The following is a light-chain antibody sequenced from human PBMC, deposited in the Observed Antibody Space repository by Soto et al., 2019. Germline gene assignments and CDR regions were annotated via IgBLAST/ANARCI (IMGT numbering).Light chain of an antibody. J-gene: IGLJ1*01. Sequence: QSALAQPASVSGSPGQSITISCTGTSSDVGGYNYVSWYQQHPGKAPKLMIYEVSNRPSGVSNRFSGSKSGNTASLTISGLQAEDEADYYCAAWDDSLNGLVFGTGTKVTVL. CDR1: SSDVGGYNY. CDR2: EVS. CDR3: AAWDDSLNGLV. V-gene: IGLV2-14*01.